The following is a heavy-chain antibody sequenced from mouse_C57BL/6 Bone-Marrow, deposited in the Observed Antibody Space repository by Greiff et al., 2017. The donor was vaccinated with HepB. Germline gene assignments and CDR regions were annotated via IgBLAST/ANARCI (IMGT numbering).Heavy chain of an antibody. CDR1: GYTFTSYG. CDR3: AKGSLYYDEFAY. D-gene: IGHD2-4*01. V-gene: IGHV1-81*01. Sequence: QVQLQQSGAELARPGASVKLSCKASGYTFTSYGISWVKQRTGQGLEWIGEIYPRSGNTYYNEKFKGKATLTADKSSSTAYMELRSLTSEDSAVYFCAKGSLYYDEFAYWGQGTLVTVSA. J-gene: IGHJ3*01. CDR2: IYPRSGNT.